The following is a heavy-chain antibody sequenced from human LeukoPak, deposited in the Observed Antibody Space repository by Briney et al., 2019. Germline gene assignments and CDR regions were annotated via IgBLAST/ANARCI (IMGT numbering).Heavy chain of an antibody. CDR3: AKLTSTGKAPFDD. CDR2: ISWNSSSI. D-gene: IGHD2-8*02. Sequence: HPGGSLRLSCAASGFTFDDYAMHWVRQAPGKGLEWVSGISWNSSSIAYADSVKGRFTISRDNAKNSLYLQMNSLRAEDTALYYCAKLTSTGKAPFDDWGQGTLVTVSS. J-gene: IGHJ4*02. CDR1: GFTFDDYA. V-gene: IGHV3-9*01.